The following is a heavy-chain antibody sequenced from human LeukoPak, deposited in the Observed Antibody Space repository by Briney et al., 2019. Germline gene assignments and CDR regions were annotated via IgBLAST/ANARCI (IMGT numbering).Heavy chain of an antibody. Sequence: RGSLRLSCVASGFTFSRHGIHWVRQAPGKGLEWVAYISDDGRRKYYAESVKGRFTISREASKNTVFLQMDSLRADDTALYHCARDLTDGYSSDFWGQGTLATVSS. D-gene: IGHD5-12*01. J-gene: IGHJ4*02. V-gene: IGHV3-30*04. CDR1: GFTFSRHG. CDR3: ARDLTDGYSSDF. CDR2: ISDDGRRK.